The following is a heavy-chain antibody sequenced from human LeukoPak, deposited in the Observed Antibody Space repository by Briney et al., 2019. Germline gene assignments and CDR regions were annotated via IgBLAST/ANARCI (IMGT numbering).Heavy chain of an antibody. CDR2: IYYSGNT. Sequence: SETLSLTCTVSGDSIISGTYFWAWIRKPPGKGLEWIGSIYYSGNTYYKPSLKSRVTISLDVTQFSLKLTSMTAADTAVYYCASGKDELRAAVVDSWGQGILVTVSS. CDR1: GDSIISGTYF. D-gene: IGHD2-2*01. CDR3: ASGKDELRAAVVDS. J-gene: IGHJ4*02. V-gene: IGHV4-39*01.